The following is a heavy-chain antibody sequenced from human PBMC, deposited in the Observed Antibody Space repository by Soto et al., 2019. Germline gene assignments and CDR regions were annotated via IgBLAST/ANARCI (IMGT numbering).Heavy chain of an antibody. J-gene: IGHJ2*01. Sequence: QVQLQESGPGLVKPSETLSLTCTVSGGSISSGNYYWSWFGQHPGKGLEWIGYIYYSGNTKSNPPLKSRVTIAVDTHHNQFSLKFNFASAAHTDGYYCGRSYTAMVSSYWYFDLWGRGTLVTGSS. CDR1: GGSISSGNYY. D-gene: IGHD5-18*01. CDR2: IYYSGNT. V-gene: IGHV4-31*03. CDR3: GRSYTAMVSSYWYFDL.